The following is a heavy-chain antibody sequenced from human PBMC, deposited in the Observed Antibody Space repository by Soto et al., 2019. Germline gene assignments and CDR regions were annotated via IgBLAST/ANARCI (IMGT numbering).Heavy chain of an antibody. Sequence: PGESLKISCNGSGYSFTSYWISWVRQMPGKGLEWMGRIDPSDSYTNYSPSFQGHVTISADKSISTAYLQWSSLKASDTAMYYCDRGTVTTDYYYGMDVWGQGTTVTVSS. V-gene: IGHV5-10-1*01. D-gene: IGHD4-4*01. CDR1: GYSFTSYW. J-gene: IGHJ6*02. CDR3: DRGTVTTDYYYGMDV. CDR2: IDPSDSYT.